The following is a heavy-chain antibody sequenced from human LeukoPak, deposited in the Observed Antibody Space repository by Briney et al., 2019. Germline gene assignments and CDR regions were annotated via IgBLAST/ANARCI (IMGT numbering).Heavy chain of an antibody. CDR3: ARVMKYCSSTSCHRFYYYYMDV. V-gene: IGHV4-34*01. Sequence: ETLSLTCAVYGGSFSGYYWSWIRQPPGKGLEWIGEINHSGSTNYNPSLKSRVTISVDTSKNQFSLKLSSVTAADTAVYYCARVMKYCSSTSCHRFYYYYMDVWGKGTTVTVSS. D-gene: IGHD2-2*02. J-gene: IGHJ6*03. CDR2: INHSGST. CDR1: GGSFSGYY.